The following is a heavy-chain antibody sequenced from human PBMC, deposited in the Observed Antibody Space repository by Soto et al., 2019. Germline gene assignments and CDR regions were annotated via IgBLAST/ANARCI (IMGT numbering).Heavy chain of an antibody. CDR1: GGTFSSYA. D-gene: IGHD2-15*01. CDR3: AREEGCSGGSCVLGFGWFDP. CDR2: IIPIFGTA. J-gene: IGHJ5*02. Sequence: ASVKVSCKASGGTFSSYAISWVRQAPGQGLEWMGGIIPIFGTANYAQKFRGRVTITADESTSTAYMELSSLRSEDTAVYYCAREEGCSGGSCVLGFGWFDPWGQGTLVTVSS. V-gene: IGHV1-69*13.